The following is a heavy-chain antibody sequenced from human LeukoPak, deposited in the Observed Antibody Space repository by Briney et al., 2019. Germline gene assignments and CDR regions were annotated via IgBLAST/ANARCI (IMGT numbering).Heavy chain of an antibody. D-gene: IGHD6-19*01. V-gene: IGHV3-74*01. CDR2: INNDGSNT. CDR1: GFTFITYW. CDR3: ARPSVAGPYFDF. Sequence: PGGSLRLSCAASGFTFITYWMHWVRQAPGKGLVWVSRINNDGSNTNYADSVKGRFTISRDNAKNTLCLQMNSLRAEDTAVYYCARPSVAGPYFDFWGQGTLVTVSS. J-gene: IGHJ4*02.